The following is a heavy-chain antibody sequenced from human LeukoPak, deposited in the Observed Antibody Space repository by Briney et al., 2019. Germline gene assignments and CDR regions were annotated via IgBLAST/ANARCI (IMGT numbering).Heavy chain of an antibody. Sequence: GGSLRLSCAGSGISFSNAWMSWVRQAPGKGLEWVGRITRKIDDETTDYAAPVKGRFTISRNDPENTLFPQMNSLKTEDTAVYYCTTDTPDSSGYCHDYWGQGTLVTVSS. J-gene: IGHJ4*02. V-gene: IGHV3-15*01. CDR2: ITRKIDDETT. CDR3: TTDTPDSSGYCHDY. CDR1: GISFSNAW. D-gene: IGHD3-22*01.